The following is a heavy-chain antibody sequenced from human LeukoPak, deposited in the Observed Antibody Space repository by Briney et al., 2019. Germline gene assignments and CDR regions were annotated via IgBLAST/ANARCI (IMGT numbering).Heavy chain of an antibody. D-gene: IGHD6-19*01. CDR2: ISYDGSNK. J-gene: IGHJ4*02. V-gene: IGHV3-30*04. CDR3: ARGRAWLVRAGTIDY. Sequence: GRSLRLSCAASGFTFSSYAMHWVRQAQGKGLEWVAVISYDGSNKYYADSVKGRFTISRDNSKNTLYLQMNSLRAEDTAVYYCARGRAWLVRAGTIDYWGQGTLVTVSS. CDR1: GFTFSSYA.